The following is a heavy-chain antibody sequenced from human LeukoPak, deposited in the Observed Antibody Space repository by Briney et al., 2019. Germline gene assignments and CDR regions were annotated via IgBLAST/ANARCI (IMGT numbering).Heavy chain of an antibody. CDR3: ARTSGIAVAGTYFDY. V-gene: IGHV1-18*01. CDR2: ISAYNGNT. Sequence: ASVKVSCKASGYTFTSYGISWVRRAPGQGLEWMGWISAYNGNTNYAQKLQGRVTMTTDTSTSTAYMELRSLRSDDTAVYYCARTSGIAVAGTYFDYWGQGTLVTVSS. J-gene: IGHJ4*02. D-gene: IGHD6-19*01. CDR1: GYTFTSYG.